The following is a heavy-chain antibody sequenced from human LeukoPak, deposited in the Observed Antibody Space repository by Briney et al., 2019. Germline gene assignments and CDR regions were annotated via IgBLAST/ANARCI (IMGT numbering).Heavy chain of an antibody. Sequence: GGSLRLSCAASGFTFSNYGMHWVRQAPGKGLEWVAIIWYDGNNKYYAESVKGRFTISRDNSKNTLYLQMNSLRAEDTAVYYCARVSTHYYDSSGYSDAFDIWGQGTMVTVSS. D-gene: IGHD3-22*01. CDR3: ARVSTHYYDSSGYSDAFDI. CDR1: GFTFSNYG. J-gene: IGHJ3*02. CDR2: IWYDGNNK. V-gene: IGHV3-33*01.